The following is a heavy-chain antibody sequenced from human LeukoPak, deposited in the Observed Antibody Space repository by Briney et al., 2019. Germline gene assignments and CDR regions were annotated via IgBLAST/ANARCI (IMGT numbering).Heavy chain of an antibody. CDR1: GYTFTSYG. CDR3: ARGLVFGVVALYDAFDI. J-gene: IGHJ3*02. D-gene: IGHD3-3*01. CDR2: ISAYNGNT. V-gene: IGHV1-18*01. Sequence: ASVKVSCKASGYTFTSYGISWVRQAPGQGLEWMGWISAYNGNTNYAQKLQGRVTMTTDTSTSTAYMELRSLRSDDTAVYYCARGLVFGVVALYDAFDIWGQGTMVTVSS.